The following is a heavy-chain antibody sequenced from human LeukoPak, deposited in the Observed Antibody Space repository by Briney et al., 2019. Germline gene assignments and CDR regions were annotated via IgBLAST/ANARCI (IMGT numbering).Heavy chain of an antibody. CDR2: IYSGGNT. J-gene: IGHJ6*03. D-gene: IGHD2-21*02. V-gene: IGHV3-53*01. CDR3: AKSNPSDIRLNYYYMDV. CDR1: GFTVSSNS. Sequence: GGSLRLSCTVSGFTVSSNSMSWVRQAPGKGLEWVSFIYSGGNTHYSDSVKGRFTISRDNSKNTLYLQMNSLRADDTAVYYCAKSNPSDIRLNYYYMDVWGKGTTVTISS.